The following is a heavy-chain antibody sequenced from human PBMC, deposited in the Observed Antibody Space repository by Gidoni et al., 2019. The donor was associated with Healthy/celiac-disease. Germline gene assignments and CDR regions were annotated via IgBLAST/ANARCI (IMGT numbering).Heavy chain of an antibody. CDR1: GGTFRSYA. J-gene: IGHJ5*02. Sequence: SCKASGGTFRSYAISWVRQAPGQGLEWMGRIIPILGIANYAQKFQGRVTITADKSTSTAYMELSSLRSEDTAVYYCAREKGAYCGGDCYSGGNWFDPWGQGTLVTVSS. CDR3: AREKGAYCGGDCYSGGNWFDP. CDR2: IIPILGIA. V-gene: IGHV1-69*04. D-gene: IGHD2-21*02.